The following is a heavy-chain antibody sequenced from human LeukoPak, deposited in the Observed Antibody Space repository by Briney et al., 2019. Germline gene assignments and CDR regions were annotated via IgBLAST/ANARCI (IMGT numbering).Heavy chain of an antibody. V-gene: IGHV3-30-3*01. CDR2: ISSDATNK. D-gene: IGHD3-3*01. CDR1: GFTFSNYA. J-gene: IGHJ4*02. CDR3: ATIFGVVTTDSFDY. Sequence: PGRSLSLSCAASGFTFSNYAMHWVRQAPGRGLEWVAFISSDATNKFYADSVRGRFTISRDNSRDTLYLYMNSLRAEDTAVYYCATIFGVVTTDSFDYWGQGTLVTVSS.